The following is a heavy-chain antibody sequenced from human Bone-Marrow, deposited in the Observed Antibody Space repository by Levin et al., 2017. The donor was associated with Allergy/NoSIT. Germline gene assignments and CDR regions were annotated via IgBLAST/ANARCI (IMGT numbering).Heavy chain of an antibody. J-gene: IGHJ4*02. D-gene: IGHD3-22*01. CDR3: ARDYYDSSGYRYFDY. CDR1: GFTVSSNY. CDR2: IYSGGST. V-gene: IGHV3-53*01. Sequence: SCAASGFTVSSNYMSWVRQAPGKGLEWVSVIYSGGSTYYADSVKGRFTISRDNSKNTLYLQMNSLRAEDTAVYYCARDYYDSSGYRYFDYWGQGTLVTVSS.